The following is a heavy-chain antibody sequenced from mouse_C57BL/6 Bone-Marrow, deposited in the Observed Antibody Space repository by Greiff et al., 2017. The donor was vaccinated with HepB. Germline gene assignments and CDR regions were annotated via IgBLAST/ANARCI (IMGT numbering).Heavy chain of an antibody. CDR2: IWGGGST. V-gene: IGHV2-2*01. CDR1: GFSLTSYG. CDR3: AREKGIYYDY. Sequence: VQLKESGPGLVQPSQSLSIPCTVSGFSLTSYGVHWVRQSPGKGRGWLGVIWGGGSTDYNEAFISRLSISKDNSKSQVFFKMNSLQADDTAIYYCAREKGIYYDYWGQGTTLTVSS. J-gene: IGHJ2*01.